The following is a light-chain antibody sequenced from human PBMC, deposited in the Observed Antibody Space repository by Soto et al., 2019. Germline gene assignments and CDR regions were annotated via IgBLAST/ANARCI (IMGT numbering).Light chain of an antibody. CDR1: SSDVGGYNY. CDR3: SSYTNISTYV. V-gene: IGLV2-14*01. CDR2: EVS. Sequence: QSALTQPASVSGSPGQSITISCTGTSSDVGGYNYVSWYQQPPGKAPKLMIYEVSNRPSGVSNRFSGSKSGNTASLTISVLQDEDEADYYCSSYTNISTYVFGTGTKLTVL. J-gene: IGLJ1*01.